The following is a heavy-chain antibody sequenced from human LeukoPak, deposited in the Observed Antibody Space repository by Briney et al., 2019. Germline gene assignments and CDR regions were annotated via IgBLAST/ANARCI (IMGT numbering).Heavy chain of an antibody. J-gene: IGHJ4*02. D-gene: IGHD2-2*01. CDR3: ARDPASGARPRGTTRGRSFDY. CDR1: GYTFTSYG. CDR2: ISAYNGNT. V-gene: IGHV1-18*01. Sequence: ASVKVSCKASGYTFTSYGISWVRQAPGRGLEWMGWISAYNGNTNYAQKLQGRVTMTTDTSTSTAYMELRSLRSDDTAVYYCARDPASGARPRGTTRGRSFDYWGQGTLVTVSS.